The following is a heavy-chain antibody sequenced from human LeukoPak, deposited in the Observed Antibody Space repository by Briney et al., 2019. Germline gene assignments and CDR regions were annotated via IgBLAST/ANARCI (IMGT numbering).Heavy chain of an antibody. CDR2: INPNSGGT. Sequence: EASVKVSCKASGYTFTGYYMHWVRQAPGQGLEWMGWINPNSGGTNYAQKFQGRVTMTRDTSISTAYMELSRLRSDDTAVYYCARGGGVRFGSGWRPGAWFDPWGQGTLVIVSS. CDR1: GYTFTGYY. V-gene: IGHV1-2*02. J-gene: IGHJ5*02. D-gene: IGHD6-19*01. CDR3: ARGGGVRFGSGWRPGAWFDP.